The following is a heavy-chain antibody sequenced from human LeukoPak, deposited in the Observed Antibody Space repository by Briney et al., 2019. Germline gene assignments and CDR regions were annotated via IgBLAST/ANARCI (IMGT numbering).Heavy chain of an antibody. D-gene: IGHD3-22*01. CDR1: GGSFSGYY. Sequence: SETLSLTCAVYGGSFSGYYWSWIRQPPGKGLEWIGESNHSGSTNYNPSLKSRVTISVDTSKNQFSLKLSSVTAADTAVYYCARTRRGYLYYFDHWGQGTLVTVSS. J-gene: IGHJ4*02. V-gene: IGHV4-34*01. CDR2: SNHSGST. CDR3: ARTRRGYLYYFDH.